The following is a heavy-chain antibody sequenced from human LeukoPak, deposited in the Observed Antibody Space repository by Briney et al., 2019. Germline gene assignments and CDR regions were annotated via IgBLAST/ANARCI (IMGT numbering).Heavy chain of an antibody. D-gene: IGHD1-26*01. CDR3: AKDLGRYRNNFFDY. V-gene: IGHV3-30-3*01. CDR1: GFTFSYYT. J-gene: IGHJ4*02. CDR2: ISYDGSNK. Sequence: GGSLRLSCAASGFTFSYYTMHWVRQAPGKGLEWVAVISYDGSNKYYADSVKGRFTISRDNSKNTLYLQMNSLRAEDTAVYYCAKDLGRYRNNFFDYWGQGNLVTVSS.